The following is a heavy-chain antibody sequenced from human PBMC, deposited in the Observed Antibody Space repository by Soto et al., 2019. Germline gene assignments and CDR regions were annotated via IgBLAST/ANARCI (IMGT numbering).Heavy chain of an antibody. J-gene: IGHJ2*01. V-gene: IGHV3-30*04. Sequence: PGGSLRLSCSASGFTFSNYAIHWVRQAPGKGLEWVAVISYDGSNKYYADSVKGRFTISRDNSKNTLYLQMNSLRAEDTAVYYCAKDLGDGYSPWYFDLWGRGTLVTVSS. CDR2: ISYDGSNK. CDR1: GFTFSNYA. CDR3: AKDLGDGYSPWYFDL. D-gene: IGHD4-4*01.